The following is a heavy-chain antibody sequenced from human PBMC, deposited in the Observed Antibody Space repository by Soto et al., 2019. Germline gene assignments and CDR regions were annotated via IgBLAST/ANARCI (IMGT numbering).Heavy chain of an antibody. CDR3: RGMDV. Sequence: GGSLRLSCAASGFTFSDYYMSWIRQAPGQGLEEISHISNDGDIIYYADSVKGRFTISRDNAKKSLFLQMNSLRVEDTAKCYCRGMDVLGQGTTVTVSS. CDR1: GFTFSDYY. J-gene: IGHJ6*02. V-gene: IGHV3-11*01. CDR2: ISNDGDII.